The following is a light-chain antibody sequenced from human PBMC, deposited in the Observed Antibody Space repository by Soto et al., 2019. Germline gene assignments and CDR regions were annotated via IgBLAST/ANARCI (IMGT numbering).Light chain of an antibody. V-gene: IGKV3-15*01. CDR3: QQYNNWPPTWT. J-gene: IGKJ1*01. CDR1: QSVSSN. CDR2: AVS. Sequence: EMLMTQSPATLSVSPWDRATLSCMASQSVSSNLAWYQQKPGQAPRLLIYAVSTRPTGIPPRSSGSGSGTEFTLTINSLQSEDFAVYYCQQYNNWPPTWTFGQGTKVDI.